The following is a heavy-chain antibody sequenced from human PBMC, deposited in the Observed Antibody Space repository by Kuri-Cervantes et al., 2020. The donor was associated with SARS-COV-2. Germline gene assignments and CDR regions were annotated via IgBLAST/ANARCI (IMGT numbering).Heavy chain of an antibody. V-gene: IGHV4-61*01. CDR3: ARDQRRYRANDAPYDF. D-gene: IGHD1-26*01. J-gene: IGHJ4*02. CDR2: IYYNGDT. Sequence: SETLSLTCTVTGDSVNSINYYWTWIRQPPGKGLEWIGYIYYNGDTNYNPSLKSRVTISIDTSKNQLSLKLTSVTAADTAVYYCARDQRRYRANDAPYDFWGQGTLVTGLL. CDR1: GDSVNSINYY.